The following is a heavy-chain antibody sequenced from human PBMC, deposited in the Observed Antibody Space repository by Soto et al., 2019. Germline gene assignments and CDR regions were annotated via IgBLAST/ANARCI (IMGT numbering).Heavy chain of an antibody. V-gene: IGHV3-21*01. CDR2: ISSSSSYK. CDR3: AREVPGRGGATFDY. D-gene: IGHD1-26*01. CDR1: GFIFSGHA. Sequence: EVQLVESGGGLVRPGGSLRLSCAASGFIFSGHAMNWVRQAPGKGLEWVSCISSSSSYKYYADSVKGRFTVSRDNVKNSLYLQMNSLRAEDSAVYYCAREVPGRGGATFDYWGQGTLVTVSS. J-gene: IGHJ4*02.